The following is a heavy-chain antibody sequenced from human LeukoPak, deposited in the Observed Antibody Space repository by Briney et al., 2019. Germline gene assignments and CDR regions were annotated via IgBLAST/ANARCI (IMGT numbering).Heavy chain of an antibody. CDR3: TRENYVPDS. V-gene: IGHV3-7*03. J-gene: IGHJ4*02. D-gene: IGHD3-10*02. CDR1: GFSFSGHW. CDR2: ISDGGRAT. Sequence: GGSLRLSCTASGFSFSGHWMHWARQLPGKGLEWVASISDGGRATYYVDSVRGRFTISRDDARNSLFLQMNGLKADDTAVYYCTRENYVPDSWGQGTLVTVSS.